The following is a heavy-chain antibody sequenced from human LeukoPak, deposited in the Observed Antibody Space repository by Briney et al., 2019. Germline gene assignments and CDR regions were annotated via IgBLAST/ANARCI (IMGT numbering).Heavy chain of an antibody. CDR3: ARENIVVVPAAALGVST. CDR1: GGSLSGYY. J-gene: IGHJ4*02. V-gene: IGHV4-34*01. CDR2: INHSGST. Sequence: SETLSLTCAVYGGSLSGYYWSWIRQPPGKGLEWIGEINHSGSTNYNPSLKSRVTISVDTSKNQFSLKLSSVTAADTAVYYCARENIVVVPAAALGVSTWGQGTLVTVSS. D-gene: IGHD2-2*01.